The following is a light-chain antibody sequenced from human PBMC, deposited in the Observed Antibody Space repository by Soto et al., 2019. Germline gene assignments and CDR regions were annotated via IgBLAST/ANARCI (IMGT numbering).Light chain of an antibody. CDR1: TSDVAYYDL. CDR3: CTYAGHVPK. J-gene: IGLJ2*01. CDR2: EVG. V-gene: IGLV2-23*02. Sequence: QSALTQPASVSGSPGQSITISCAGTTSDVAYYDLVSWYQQHPGRAPKLLIYEVGKRPSGISVRFSGSKSGATASLTISGLLPEDEAVYFCCTYAGHVPKFGGGTKLTVL.